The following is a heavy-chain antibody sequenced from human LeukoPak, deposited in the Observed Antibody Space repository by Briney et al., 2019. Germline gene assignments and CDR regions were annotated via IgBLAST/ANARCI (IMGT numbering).Heavy chain of an antibody. CDR2: IYYSGST. CDR1: GGSISSYY. J-gene: IGHJ6*03. D-gene: IGHD2-2*01. Sequence: SETLSLTCTVSGGSISSYYWSWIRQPPGKGLEWIGYIYYSGSTNYNPSLKSRVTISVDTSKNQFSLKLSSVTAADTAVYYCARGCSSTSCYPNYYYMDVWGKGTTVTVSS. CDR3: ARGCSSTSCYPNYYYMDV. V-gene: IGHV4-59*12.